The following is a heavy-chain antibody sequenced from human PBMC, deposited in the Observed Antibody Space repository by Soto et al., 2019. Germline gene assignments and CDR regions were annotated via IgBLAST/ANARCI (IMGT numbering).Heavy chain of an antibody. J-gene: IGHJ5*02. Sequence: EVQLVESGGGLVKPGGSLRLSCAASGFTFSSYSMNWVRQAPGKGLEWVSSISSSSSYIYYADSVKGRFTISRDNAKNSLYLQMNSLRAEDTAVYYCAFSGRPRGARFDPWGQGTLVTVSS. V-gene: IGHV3-21*01. D-gene: IGHD1-26*01. CDR1: GFTFSSYS. CDR3: AFSGRPRGARFDP. CDR2: ISSSSSYI.